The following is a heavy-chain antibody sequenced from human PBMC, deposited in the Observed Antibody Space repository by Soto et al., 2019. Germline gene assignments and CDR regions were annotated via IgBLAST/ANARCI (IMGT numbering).Heavy chain of an antibody. CDR1: GFSLSTSGVG. Sequence: SGPTLVNPTQTLTLTCTFSGFSLSTSGVGVGWIRQPPGKALEWLALIYWNDDKRYSPSLKSRLTITKDTSKNQVVLTMTNMDPVDTATYYFAQTAQGSYDIDAFSEPWGDGILGTV. J-gene: IGHJ5*02. CDR2: IYWNDDK. CDR3: AQTAQGSYDIDAFSEP. D-gene: IGHD3-9*01. V-gene: IGHV2-5*01.